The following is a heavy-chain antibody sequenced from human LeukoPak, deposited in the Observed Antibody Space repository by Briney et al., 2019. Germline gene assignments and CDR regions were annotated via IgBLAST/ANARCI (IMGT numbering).Heavy chain of an antibody. CDR2: IFYSGST. Sequence: SETLSLTCTVSGGSISSYYWSWIRQPPGKGLEWIGYIFYSGSTNYNPSLKSRVSISVDTSKNQFSLKLSSATAADTAVYYCARDHKGLHTVSMPYNWFDPWGQGTLVTVSS. D-gene: IGHD5-24*01. CDR1: GGSISSYY. CDR3: ARDHKGLHTVSMPYNWFDP. J-gene: IGHJ5*02. V-gene: IGHV4-59*12.